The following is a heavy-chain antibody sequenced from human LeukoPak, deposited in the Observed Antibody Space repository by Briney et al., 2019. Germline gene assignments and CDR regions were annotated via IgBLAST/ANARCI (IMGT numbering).Heavy chain of an antibody. CDR1: GYTFASYG. CDR3: ARGVMVRGATDY. J-gene: IGHJ4*02. D-gene: IGHD3-10*01. V-gene: IGHV1-69*04. Sequence: ASVKVSCKASGYTFASYGINWVRQAPGQGLEWMGRIIPILGIANYAQKFQGRVTITADKSTSTAYMELSSLRSEDTAVYYCARGVMVRGATDYWGQGTLVTVSS. CDR2: IIPILGIA.